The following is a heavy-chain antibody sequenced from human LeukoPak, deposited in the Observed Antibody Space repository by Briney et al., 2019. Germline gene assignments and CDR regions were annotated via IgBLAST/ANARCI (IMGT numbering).Heavy chain of an antibody. CDR2: IHYTGST. Sequence: PSETLSLTCTVSGGSISSSSSYWGWLRQPPGKGLECVGYIHYTGSTNYNPSLKSRVTISVDTSKSQFSLKLSSVTAADTAIYYCARGGYYGSGNDFRFDPWGQGTLVTVSS. CDR1: GGSISSSSSY. V-gene: IGHV4-61*05. CDR3: ARGGYYGSGNDFRFDP. D-gene: IGHD3-10*01. J-gene: IGHJ5*02.